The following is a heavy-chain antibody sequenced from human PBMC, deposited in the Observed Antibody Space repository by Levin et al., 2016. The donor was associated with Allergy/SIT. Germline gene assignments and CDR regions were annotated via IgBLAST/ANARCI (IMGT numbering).Heavy chain of an antibody. J-gene: IGHJ4*02. D-gene: IGHD5-24*01. CDR2: IYPGDSDT. V-gene: IGHV5-51*01. Sequence: VRQMPGKGLEWMGIIYPGDSDTRYSPSFQGQVTISADKSISTAYLQWSSLKASDTAMYYCARQWLQSRNFDYWGQGTLVTVSS. CDR3: ARQWLQSRNFDY.